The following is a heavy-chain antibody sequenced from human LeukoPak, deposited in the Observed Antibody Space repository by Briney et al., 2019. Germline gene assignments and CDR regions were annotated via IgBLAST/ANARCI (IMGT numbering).Heavy chain of an antibody. V-gene: IGHV3-7*01. CDR2: MEQDASEE. CDR3: VRDRNPRHSYFDL. CDR1: GFTFSSYW. D-gene: IGHD1-1*01. Sequence: GGSLRLSCVGSGFTFSSYWMSWVRQAPGKGPEWVANMEQDASEEYYFGALNGRFTIFRDNAKNSLYLQMNTLAVEDTALYFCVRDRNPRHSYFDLWGQGTLVTVSS. J-gene: IGHJ4*02.